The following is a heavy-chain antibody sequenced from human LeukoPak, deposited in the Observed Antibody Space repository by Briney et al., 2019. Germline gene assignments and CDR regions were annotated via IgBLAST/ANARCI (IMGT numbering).Heavy chain of an antibody. V-gene: IGHV4-39*07. Sequence: SETLSLTCTVSGGSISSSSYYWGWIRQPPGKGLEWIGEINHSGSTNYNPSLKSRVTISVDTSKNQFSLKLSSVTAADTAVYYCARGVSLTMIVVVRTRFDHWGQGTLVTVSS. CDR2: INHSGST. CDR3: ARGVSLTMIVVVRTRFDH. D-gene: IGHD3-22*01. J-gene: IGHJ4*02. CDR1: GGSISSSSYY.